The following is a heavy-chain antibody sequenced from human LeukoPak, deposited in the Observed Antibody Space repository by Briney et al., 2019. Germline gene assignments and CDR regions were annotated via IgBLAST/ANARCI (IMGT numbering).Heavy chain of an antibody. CDR2: IYYSGST. CDR1: GGSISSYY. V-gene: IGHV4-59*01. J-gene: IGHJ5*02. Sequence: SETLSLTCTVSGGSISSYYWSWDRQSPGKGLEWIGYIYYSGSTTYNPSLKSRITISVDTSRNQFSLNLTSVTAADTAVYYCARTDSSSWYNWFDPWGQGTLVTVSP. D-gene: IGHD6-13*01. CDR3: ARTDSSSWYNWFDP.